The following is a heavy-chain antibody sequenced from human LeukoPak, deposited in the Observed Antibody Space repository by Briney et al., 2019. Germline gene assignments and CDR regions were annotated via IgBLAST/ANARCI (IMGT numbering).Heavy chain of an antibody. CDR3: ARELELRY. V-gene: IGHV4-59*12. Sequence: SETLSLTCTVSGGSISSYYWSWIRQPPGKGLEWIGYIYYSGSTYYNPSLKSRVTISVDRSKNQFSLKLSSVTAADTAVYYCARELELRYWGQGTLVTVSS. CDR2: IYYSGST. D-gene: IGHD1-7*01. J-gene: IGHJ4*02. CDR1: GGSISSYY.